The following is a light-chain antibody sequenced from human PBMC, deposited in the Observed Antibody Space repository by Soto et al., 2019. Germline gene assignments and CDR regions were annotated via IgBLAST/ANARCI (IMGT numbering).Light chain of an antibody. Sequence: QSVLTQPPSASGSPGQSVAISCTGTSSDIGGYNFVSWYQQHPGKAPKLMIYDVTKRPSGVPDRFSGSKSGNTAKLIVSGLQAEDEADYYCSSNGGSNNTYVFGTGTKLTVL. CDR1: SSDIGGYNF. J-gene: IGLJ1*01. V-gene: IGLV2-8*01. CDR3: SSNGGSNNTYV. CDR2: DVT.